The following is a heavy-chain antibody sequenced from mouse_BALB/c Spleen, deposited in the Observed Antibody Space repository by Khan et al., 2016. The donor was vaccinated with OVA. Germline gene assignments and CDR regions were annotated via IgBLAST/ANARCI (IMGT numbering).Heavy chain of an antibody. V-gene: IGHV14-3*02. CDR3: VYPSSDPRNFDV. J-gene: IGHJ1*01. CDR2: IAPANGET. Sequence: VQLQQSGAELVKPGASVKLSCTVSGFNIKDTYIHWVKQRPEQGLEWIGRIAPANGETKYDPKFQGKATITADTSSNTSYLQLSSLTSEDTAVDYCVYPSSDPRNFDVWGAGTTVTVSS. CDR1: GFNIKDTY. D-gene: IGHD2-3*01.